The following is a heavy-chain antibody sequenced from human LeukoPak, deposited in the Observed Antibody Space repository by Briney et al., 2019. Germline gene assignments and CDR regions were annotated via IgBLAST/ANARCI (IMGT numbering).Heavy chain of an antibody. J-gene: IGHJ4*02. CDR1: GESFSGYY. CDR2: VNHSGNT. Sequence: TSETLSLTCAVYGESFSGYYWTWIRQSPGKGLEWIGEVNHSGNTNYNPSLKSRVTISVDTSKNQFSLKLSSVTAADTAVYYCTRGLLDSYWGQGTLVTASS. D-gene: IGHD3-16*01. V-gene: IGHV4-34*01. CDR3: TRGLLDSY.